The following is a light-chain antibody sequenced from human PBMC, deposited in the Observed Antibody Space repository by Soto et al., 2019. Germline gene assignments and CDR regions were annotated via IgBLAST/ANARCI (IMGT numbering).Light chain of an antibody. CDR2: DVR. J-gene: IGLJ1*01. Sequence: QSVLTQPASVSGSPGQSITISCTGTSSDVGGYNYVSWYQHHPGKAPKLLIYDVRYRPSGVSNRFSCSKSGNTAYLIISGLQAEDEADYYCSSFTSRHTYVFGSGTKLTVL. CDR3: SSFTSRHTYV. CDR1: SSDVGGYNY. V-gene: IGLV2-14*03.